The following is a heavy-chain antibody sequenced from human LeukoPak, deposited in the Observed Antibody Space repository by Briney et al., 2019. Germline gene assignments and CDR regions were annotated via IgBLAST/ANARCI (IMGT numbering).Heavy chain of an antibody. CDR3: ARDRRPFDFDV. CDR2: IHNDGAT. Sequence: SETLSLTCTVSGGSISSYYWSWIRQPAGKGLEWIGRIHNDGATDYNPSLKSRVTMSLDTSKSQFSLRLSSVTAADTAVYYCARDRRPFDFDVWGQGTTVTVSS. J-gene: IGHJ6*02. CDR1: GGSISSYY. D-gene: IGHD3-3*01. V-gene: IGHV4-4*07.